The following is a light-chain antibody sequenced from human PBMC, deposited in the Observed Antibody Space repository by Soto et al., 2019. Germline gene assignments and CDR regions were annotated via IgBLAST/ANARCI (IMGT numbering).Light chain of an antibody. CDR3: QQYNNWPLT. V-gene: IGKV3D-15*01. J-gene: IGKJ4*01. Sequence: ETGMTLAPATLSVSPWDRATLSCSASQSVSYNLAWYQQKPGQAPRLLIYDASTRAPGIPARCSGSASGTEFPLTISSLLSEVFAVYYCQQYNNWPLTFGGGTKVQMK. CDR2: DAS. CDR1: QSVSYN.